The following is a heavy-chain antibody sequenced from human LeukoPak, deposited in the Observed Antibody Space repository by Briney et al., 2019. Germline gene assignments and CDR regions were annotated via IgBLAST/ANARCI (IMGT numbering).Heavy chain of an antibody. CDR1: GGTFSSYA. J-gene: IGHJ4*02. CDR2: INPSGGST. D-gene: IGHD3-22*01. CDR3: ARAPERTVISYFDY. V-gene: IGHV1-46*01. Sequence: ASVKVSCKASGGTFSSYAISWVRQAPGQGLEWMGIINPSGGSTSYAQKFQGRVTMTRDTSTSTVYMELSSLRSEDTAVYYCARAPERTVISYFDYWGQGTLVTVSS.